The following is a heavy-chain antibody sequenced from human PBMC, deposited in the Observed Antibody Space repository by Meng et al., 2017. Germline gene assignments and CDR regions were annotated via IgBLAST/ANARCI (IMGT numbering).Heavy chain of an antibody. CDR2: ISGDGSST. CDR1: GLNFNSYW. D-gene: IGHD1-26*01. J-gene: IGHJ4*02. CDR3: GTGGDYYSFHY. Sequence: LVVSAGVVLQPGGSLTLSCSASGLNFNSYWMHWVRQAPGKGLVWLSRISGDGSSTIYAESVKGRFTISRDNAKNTLYLQMNSLRGEDTAVYYCGTGGDYYSFHYWGQGTLVTVSS. V-gene: IGHV3-74*01.